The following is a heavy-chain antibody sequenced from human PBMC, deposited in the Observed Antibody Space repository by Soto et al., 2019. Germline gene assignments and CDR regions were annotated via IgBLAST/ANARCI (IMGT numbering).Heavy chain of an antibody. V-gene: IGHV4-30-4*01. CDR2: IYHSGNT. CDR1: GDSISSGDYY. D-gene: IGHD3-10*01. CDR3: AVGLVRGIIGPLDY. Sequence: QLQLQESGPGLVKPSQTLSLTCSVSGDSISSGDYYWSWIRQPPGKGLEWIGYIYHSGNTQYNPSLKSRVAISLDTSKNQFSLRLSSVSAADAAVYFCAVGLVRGIIGPLDYWGQGALVTVSS. J-gene: IGHJ4*02.